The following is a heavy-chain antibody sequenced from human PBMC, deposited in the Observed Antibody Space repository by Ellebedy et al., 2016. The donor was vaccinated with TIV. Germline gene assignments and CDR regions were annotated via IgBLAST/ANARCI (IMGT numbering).Heavy chain of an antibody. V-gene: IGHV4-61*09. Sequence: SETLSLXXIVSGDSILSRTNYWSWIRQAAGKGLEWIGHIYTSGSTKYNPSLKSRVTMSLDTSKNQFSLKLSSVTAADTAVYYCARDEVVPSAIPYYFYMDVWGKGTKVAVSS. D-gene: IGHD2-21*02. CDR1: GDSILSRTNY. J-gene: IGHJ6*03. CDR3: ARDEVVPSAIPYYFYMDV. CDR2: IYTSGST.